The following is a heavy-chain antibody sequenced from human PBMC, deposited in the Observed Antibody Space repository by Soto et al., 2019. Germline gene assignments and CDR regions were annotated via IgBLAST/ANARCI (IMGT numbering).Heavy chain of an antibody. CDR3: ARGVDIVVVVAATPVLDY. D-gene: IGHD2-15*01. V-gene: IGHV4-30-4*01. Sequence: SETLSLTCTVSGGSIIRGDYYWIWIRQPPGKGLEWIGYIYYSGSTYYNPSLKSRVTISVDTSKNQFSLKLSSVTAADTAVYYCARGVDIVVVVAATPVLDYWGQGTLVTVSS. CDR2: IYYSGST. J-gene: IGHJ4*02. CDR1: GGSIIRGDYY.